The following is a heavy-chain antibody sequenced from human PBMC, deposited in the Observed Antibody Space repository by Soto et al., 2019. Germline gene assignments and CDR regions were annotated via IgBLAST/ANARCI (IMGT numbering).Heavy chain of an antibody. CDR2: IWYDGSNK. V-gene: IGHV3-33*01. CDR1: GFTFSSYG. CDR3: AREGYGDYGEYYGMDV. J-gene: IGHJ6*02. D-gene: IGHD4-17*01. Sequence: QVQLVESGGGVVQPGRSLRLSCAASGFTFSSYGMHWVRQAPGKGLEWVAVIWYDGSNKYYADSVKGRFTISRDNSKNTLYLQMNSLRAEDTAVYYCAREGYGDYGEYYGMDVWGQGTTVTVSS.